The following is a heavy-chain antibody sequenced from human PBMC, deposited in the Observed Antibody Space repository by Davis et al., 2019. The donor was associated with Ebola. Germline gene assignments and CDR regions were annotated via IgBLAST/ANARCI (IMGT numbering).Heavy chain of an antibody. Sequence: ASVKVSCKTSGYTFTTYTLTWMRQAPGQGLEWTGWINSYNGDTSYSQKFQGRVTMTADTSTNTAYMELRGLTSGDTAFYFCAREQLGPDYWGQGTLVTVSS. D-gene: IGHD1-1*01. V-gene: IGHV1-18*04. J-gene: IGHJ4*02. CDR3: AREQLGPDY. CDR1: GYTFTTYT. CDR2: INSYNGDT.